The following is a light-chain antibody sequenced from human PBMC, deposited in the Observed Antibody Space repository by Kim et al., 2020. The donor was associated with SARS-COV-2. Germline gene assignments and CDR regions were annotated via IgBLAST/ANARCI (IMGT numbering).Light chain of an antibody. CDR1: QSVARY. CDR3: QQRIIWPPLT. V-gene: IGKV3-11*01. J-gene: IGKJ4*01. Sequence: LAPGERATPSRRASQSVARYVAWYQQKPGQAPRLLIYDASIRATGIPARFSGSGSGTDFTLTISSLEPEDFAVYYCQQRIIWPPLTFGGGTKLEIK. CDR2: DAS.